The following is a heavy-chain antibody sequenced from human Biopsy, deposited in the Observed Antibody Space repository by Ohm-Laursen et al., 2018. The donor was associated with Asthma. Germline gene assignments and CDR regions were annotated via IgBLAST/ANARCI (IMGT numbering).Heavy chain of an antibody. CDR1: GYSLTDLS. Sequence: GASVKVSCKASGYSLTDLSMHWVRQAPGQGLEWMGGHDPEEGGTVNARRFQGRVTMTEDTSTDTAYMELSSLSSDDTAVYYCASDFPKDYVRYNFQFWGQGTLVTVSS. CDR2: HDPEEGGT. D-gene: IGHD4-17*01. CDR3: ASDFPKDYVRYNFQF. V-gene: IGHV1-24*01. J-gene: IGHJ4*02.